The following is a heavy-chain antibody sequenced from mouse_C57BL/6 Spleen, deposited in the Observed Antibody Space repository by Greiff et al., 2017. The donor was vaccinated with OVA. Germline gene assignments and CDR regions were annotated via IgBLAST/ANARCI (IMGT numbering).Heavy chain of an antibody. D-gene: IGHD1-1*01. V-gene: IGHV1-55*01. Sequence: QVQLQQSGAELVKPGASVKMSCKASGYTFTSYWITWVKQRPGQGLEWIGDIYPGSGSTNYNEKFKSKATLTVDTSSSTAYMQLSSLTSEDSAVYYCARAGSSPHWYFDVWGTGTTVTVSS. CDR1: GYTFTSYW. CDR2: IYPGSGST. CDR3: ARAGSSPHWYFDV. J-gene: IGHJ1*03.